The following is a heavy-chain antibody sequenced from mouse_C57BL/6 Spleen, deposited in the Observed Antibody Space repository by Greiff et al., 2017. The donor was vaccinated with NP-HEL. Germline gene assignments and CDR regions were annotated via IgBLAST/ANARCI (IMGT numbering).Heavy chain of an antibody. CDR1: GYSITSDY. D-gene: IGHD1-1*01. CDR2: ISYSGST. J-gene: IGHJ1*03. CDR3: AITTVVASGWYFDV. Sequence: EVKLEESGPGLAKPSQTLFLTCSVTGYSITSDYWNWIRKFPGNKLEYMGYISYSGSTYYNPSLKSRISITRDTSKNQYYLQLNSVTTEDTATYYCAITTVVASGWYFDVWGTGTTVTVSS. V-gene: IGHV3-8*01.